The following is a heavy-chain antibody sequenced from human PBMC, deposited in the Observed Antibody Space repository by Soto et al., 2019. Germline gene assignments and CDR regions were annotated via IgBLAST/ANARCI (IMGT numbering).Heavy chain of an antibody. CDR1: GSTFTDYH. CDR2: INANHGGA. Sequence: QVQLVQSGDEVKNPGASVKVSCKPYGSTFTDYHIHWVRQAPGQGLEFMGWINANHGGAGSAQQCQGRLTLTRETSFSTVYMELSHRRSDDTTVYFFTREGGSDAMAPNNNFFDTWCHGTRVTVAS. CDR3: TREGGSDAMAPNNNFFDT. V-gene: IGHV1-2*02. J-gene: IGHJ5*01. D-gene: IGHD6-25*01.